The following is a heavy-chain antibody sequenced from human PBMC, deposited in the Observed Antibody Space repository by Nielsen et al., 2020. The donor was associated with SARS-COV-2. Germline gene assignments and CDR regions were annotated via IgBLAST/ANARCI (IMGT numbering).Heavy chain of an antibody. D-gene: IGHD6-19*01. J-gene: IGHJ2*01. CDR1: GYTFTSYG. CDR3: ARAEIAVAGTWHFDL. CDR2: ISAYNGNT. V-gene: IGHV1-18*01. Sequence: ASVKVSCKASGYTFTSYGISWVRQAPGQGLEWMGWISAYNGNTNYAQKLQGRVTMTTDTSTSTAYMELRSLRSDDTAVYYCARAEIAVAGTWHFDLWGRGTLVTVSS.